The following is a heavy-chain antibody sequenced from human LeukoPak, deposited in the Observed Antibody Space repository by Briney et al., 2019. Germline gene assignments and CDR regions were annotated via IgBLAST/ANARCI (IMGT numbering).Heavy chain of an antibody. V-gene: IGHV1-2*02. CDR2: INPNSGGT. D-gene: IGHD2-2*01. CDR1: GYTFTVHY. CDR3: ARDADRYCSSTSCYDGGYYYYMDV. J-gene: IGHJ6*03. Sequence: GASVKVSCKASGYTFTVHYMHWVRQAPGQGLEWMGWINPNSGGTNYAQKFQGRVTMTRDTSISTAYMELSRLRSDDTAVYYCARDADRYCSSTSCYDGGYYYYMDVWGKGTTVTVSS.